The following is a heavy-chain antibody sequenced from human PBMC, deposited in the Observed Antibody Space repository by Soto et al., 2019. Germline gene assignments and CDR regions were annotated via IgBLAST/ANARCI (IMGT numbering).Heavy chain of an antibody. Sequence: SETLSLTCTVSGGSISSGCYYWSWIRQHPGKGLEWIGYIYYNGDTYYNPFLKSRVSISIDTSKNQFSLRLTSVTAADTAVYYCARSHRDNWGSPDYFDYWGQGTLVTVSS. D-gene: IGHD7-27*01. CDR2: IYYNGDT. CDR3: ARSHRDNWGSPDYFDY. CDR1: GGSISSGCYY. J-gene: IGHJ4*02. V-gene: IGHV4-31*02.